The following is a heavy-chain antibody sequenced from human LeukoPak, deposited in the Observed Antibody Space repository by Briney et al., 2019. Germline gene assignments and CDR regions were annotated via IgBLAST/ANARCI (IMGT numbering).Heavy chain of an antibody. CDR1: GYTFTSYG. CDR3: AKGDDGGFCSGGICYSARFDS. Sequence: ASVKVSCKASGYTFTSYGISWVRQPPGQGLEWMGWISAYNGNTNYAQKLQGRVTMTTDTSTSTAYMELRSLRSDDTAVYFCAKGDDGGFCSGGICYSARFDSWGQGTLVIVSS. D-gene: IGHD2-15*01. V-gene: IGHV1-18*01. CDR2: ISAYNGNT. J-gene: IGHJ5*01.